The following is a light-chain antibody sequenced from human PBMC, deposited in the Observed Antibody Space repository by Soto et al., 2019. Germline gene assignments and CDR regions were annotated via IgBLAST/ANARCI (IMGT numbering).Light chain of an antibody. CDR3: ATWDDSLNGYV. J-gene: IGLJ1*01. CDR1: SSDFGGYKH. V-gene: IGLV2-14*01. CDR2: EVS. Sequence: QSVLTQPASVSGSPGQSITISCTGTSSDFGGYKHVSWYQHHPGKAPKLMIYEVSNRPSGVSNRFSGSKSGYTASLTISGLQSEDEADYYCATWDDSLNGYVFATGTKVTVL.